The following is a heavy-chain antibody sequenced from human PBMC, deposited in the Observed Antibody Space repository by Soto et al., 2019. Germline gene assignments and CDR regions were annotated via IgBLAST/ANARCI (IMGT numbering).Heavy chain of an antibody. V-gene: IGHV3-48*01. CDR1: GFSFSSNS. Sequence: EVQLVESGGGLVQPGGSLRLSCVASGFSFSSNSMNWVRQAPGKGLEWLSYISGSSSNIYYTDSVKGRFTVSRDNAKNSLYLQMNSLRADDTAVYYCARSAFDIWGQGTNVTVSS. CDR2: ISGSSSNI. CDR3: ARSAFDI. J-gene: IGHJ3*02.